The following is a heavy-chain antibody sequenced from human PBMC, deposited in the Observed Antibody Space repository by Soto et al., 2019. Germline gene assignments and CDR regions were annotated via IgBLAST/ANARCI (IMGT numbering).Heavy chain of an antibody. CDR2: IYHSGSP. J-gene: IGHJ2*01. Sequence: QVQLQESGPGLVKPSGTLSLTCAVSSGSISSSNWWSWVRKPPGKGLEWIGEIYHSGSPNYNPSLKSRVTISVDESKNPFSLKLGSVTAADTAVYYCARQFGDGYWYFDLWGRGTLVTVA. V-gene: IGHV4-4*02. CDR3: ARQFGDGYWYFDL. D-gene: IGHD3-16*01. CDR1: SGSISSSNW.